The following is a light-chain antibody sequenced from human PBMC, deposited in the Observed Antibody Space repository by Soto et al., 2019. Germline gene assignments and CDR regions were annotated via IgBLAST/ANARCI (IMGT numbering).Light chain of an antibody. Sequence: EIVLTQSPGTLSLSPGERATLSCRASQSVSSSYLAWYQQKPGQAPRLLIYGASSRATGIPDRFSGSGSGTDSTLTISRLEPEDVAVYYCQQYGSSPPGLTFGGGTKVEIK. CDR1: QSVSSSY. CDR3: QQYGSSPPGLT. V-gene: IGKV3-20*01. CDR2: GAS. J-gene: IGKJ4*01.